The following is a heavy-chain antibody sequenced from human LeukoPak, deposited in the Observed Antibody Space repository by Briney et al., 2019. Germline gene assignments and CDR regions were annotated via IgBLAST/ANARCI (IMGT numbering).Heavy chain of an antibody. J-gene: IGHJ4*02. V-gene: IGHV1-2*02. CDR2: INPNSGVT. CDR1: RYTFTGYY. Sequence: ASVKVSCKASRYTFTGYYMHWVRQAPGQRLEWMGWINPNSGVTNYAQKFQRRVTMTRDTSISTAYMELSRLRSDDTAVFYCARGTGYSSGWLFDYWGQGTLVTVSS. D-gene: IGHD6-19*01. CDR3: ARGTGYSSGWLFDY.